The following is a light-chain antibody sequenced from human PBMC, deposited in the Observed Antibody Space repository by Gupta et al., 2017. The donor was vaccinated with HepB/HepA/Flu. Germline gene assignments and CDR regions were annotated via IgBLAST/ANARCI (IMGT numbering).Light chain of an antibody. CDR3: QQAKSFPRT. CDR1: QGISTW. Sequence: VSASVGDRVTITCRASQGISTWLAWYHQSPGKAPKLLIYAASSLQSGVPSRFSGTGSGTDFSLTISSLQPEDFGTYYCQQAKSFPRTFGHGTKVDIK. CDR2: AAS. V-gene: IGKV1D-12*01. J-gene: IGKJ3*01.